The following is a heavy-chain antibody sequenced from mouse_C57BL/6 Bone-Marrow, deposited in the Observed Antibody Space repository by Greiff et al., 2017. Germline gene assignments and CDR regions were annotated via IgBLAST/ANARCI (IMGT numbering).Heavy chain of an antibody. CDR2: IYHRSGNT. CDR1: GYTFTSYG. V-gene: IGHV1-81*01. J-gene: IGHJ4*01. Sequence: LQESGAELARPGASVKLSCQASGYTFTSYGISWVKQRTGQGLEWIGEIYHRSGNTYYNEKFKGKATLTADKSSITAYMELRSLTSEDSAVYFCALMTTVVGPYAMDYWGQGTSVTVSS. CDR3: ALMTTVVGPYAMDY. D-gene: IGHD1-1*01.